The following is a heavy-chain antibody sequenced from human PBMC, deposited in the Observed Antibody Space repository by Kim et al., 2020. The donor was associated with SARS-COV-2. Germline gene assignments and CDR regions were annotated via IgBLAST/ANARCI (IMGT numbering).Heavy chain of an antibody. CDR2: T. Sequence: TRYSPSFKGQVTISADKSISTAYLQWSSLKASDTAMYYCARHDPRLGMDVWGQGTTVTVSS. J-gene: IGHJ6*02. CDR3: ARHDPRLGMDV. V-gene: IGHV5-51*01.